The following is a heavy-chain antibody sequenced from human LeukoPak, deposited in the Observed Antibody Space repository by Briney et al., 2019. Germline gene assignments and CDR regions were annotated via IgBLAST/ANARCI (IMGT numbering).Heavy chain of an antibody. V-gene: IGHV7-4-1*02. J-gene: IGHJ4*02. CDR2: ISTNTGNP. Sequence: GASVKVSCKASGYTSTGYSINWLRQAPGQGLEWMGWISTNTGNPTYAQGFTGRFVFSLDTSVSTAYLQISSLKAEDTAVYYCARDGAAINFDSWGQGTLVTVSS. D-gene: IGHD2-2*02. CDR1: GYTSTGYS. CDR3: ARDGAAINFDS.